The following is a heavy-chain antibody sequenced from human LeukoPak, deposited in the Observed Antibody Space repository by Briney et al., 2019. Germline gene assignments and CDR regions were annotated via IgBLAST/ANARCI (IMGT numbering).Heavy chain of an antibody. D-gene: IGHD3-9*01. CDR2: IYSGGST. Sequence: GGSLRLSCAASGFTVSSNYMSWVRQAPGKGLEWVSVIYSGGSTYYADSVKGRFTISRDNSKNTLYLQMNSLRAEDTAVYYCARGAVLRYFDWSPPYFDYWGQGTLVTVSS. CDR1: GFTVSSNY. J-gene: IGHJ4*02. V-gene: IGHV3-66*01. CDR3: ARGAVLRYFDWSPPYFDY.